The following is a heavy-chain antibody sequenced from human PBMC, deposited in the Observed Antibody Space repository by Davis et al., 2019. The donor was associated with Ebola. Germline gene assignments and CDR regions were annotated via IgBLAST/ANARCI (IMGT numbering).Heavy chain of an antibody. CDR2: IRFDERSK. CDR1: GFIFSNYG. V-gene: IGHV3-30*02. J-gene: IGHJ6*04. Sequence: GESLKISCAASGFIFSNYGMHWVRQAPGKGLEWVAFIRFDERSKYYIDSVKGRFTISRDNSKNTLYLQMNSLRAEDTAVYYCARDAQVTPLLFSDYGMDVWGKGTTVTVSS. CDR3: ARDAQVTPLLFSDYGMDV. D-gene: IGHD2-15*01.